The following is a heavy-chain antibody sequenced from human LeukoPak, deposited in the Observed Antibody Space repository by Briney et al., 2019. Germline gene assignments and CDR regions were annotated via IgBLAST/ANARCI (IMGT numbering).Heavy chain of an antibody. J-gene: IGHJ5*02. V-gene: IGHV3-11*04. CDR3: ARGKTSQNIVTRKTYNWFDP. Sequence: GGSLRLSCAASGFTFSDYYMSWIRQAPGKGLEWVSYISSSGSTIYYADSVKGRFTISRDNAKNSLYLQMESLRAEDTAVYYCARGKTSQNIVTRKTYNWFDPWGQGTLVTVSS. CDR1: GFTFSDYY. D-gene: IGHD2/OR15-2a*01. CDR2: ISSSGSTI.